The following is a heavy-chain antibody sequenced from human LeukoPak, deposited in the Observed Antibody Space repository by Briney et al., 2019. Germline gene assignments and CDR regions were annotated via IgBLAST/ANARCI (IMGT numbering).Heavy chain of an antibody. V-gene: IGHV4-59*01. CDR1: GGSISSYY. Sequence: SETLSLTCTVSGGSISSYYWSWIRQPPGKGLEWIGYIYYSGSTNYNPSLKSRVTISVDTSKNQFSLKLSSVTAADTAVYYCARVSGDTIFGVVIPKGTFDYWGQGTLVTVSS. CDR2: IYYSGST. CDR3: ARVSGDTIFGVVIPKGTFDY. J-gene: IGHJ4*02. D-gene: IGHD3-3*01.